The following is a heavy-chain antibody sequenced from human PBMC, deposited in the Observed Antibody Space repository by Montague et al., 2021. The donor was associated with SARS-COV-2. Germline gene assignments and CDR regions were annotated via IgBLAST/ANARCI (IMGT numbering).Heavy chain of an antibody. J-gene: IGHJ4*02. CDR2: TYYRSMWKS. CDR1: GDSVSSHSAT. Sequence: CAISGDSVSSHSATWNWIRQSPSRGLERLGRTYYRSMWKSDYARSVKSRIAINPDTSKNQFSLQLSSVTPEDTALYYCVRGIEAAGSYDYWGQGTLVTASS. CDR3: VRGIEAAGSYDY. V-gene: IGHV6-1*01. D-gene: IGHD6-13*01.